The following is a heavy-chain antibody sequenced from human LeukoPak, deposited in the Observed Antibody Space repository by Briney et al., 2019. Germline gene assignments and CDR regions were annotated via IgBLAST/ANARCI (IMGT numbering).Heavy chain of an antibody. CDR1: GFTFSSYW. D-gene: IGHD1-26*01. CDR3: ARVGADYYFDY. V-gene: IGHV3-48*04. CDR2: ISSSGSTI. Sequence: PGGSLRLSCAASGFTFSSYWMSWVRQAPGKGLEWVSYISSSGSTIYYADSVKGRFTISRDNAKNSLYLQMNSLRAEDTAVYYCARVGADYYFDYWGQGTLVTVSS. J-gene: IGHJ4*02.